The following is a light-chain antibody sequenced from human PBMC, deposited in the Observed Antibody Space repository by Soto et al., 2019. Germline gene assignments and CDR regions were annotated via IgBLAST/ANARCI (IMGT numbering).Light chain of an antibody. CDR1: SSDVGGYNY. Sequence: QSVLTQPRSVSGSPGQSVTISCTGTSSDVGGYNYVSWYQQHPGKAPKLMIYDVSKRPSGVPDRFSGSKSGNTASLTISGLQAEDEADYYCCSYAGSYDFSVFGTGTKVTV. V-gene: IGLV2-11*01. J-gene: IGLJ1*01. CDR2: DVS. CDR3: CSYAGSYDFSV.